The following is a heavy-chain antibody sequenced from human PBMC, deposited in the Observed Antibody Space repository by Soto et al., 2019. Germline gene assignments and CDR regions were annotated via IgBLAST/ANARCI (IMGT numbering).Heavy chain of an antibody. Sequence: ASVKVSCKASGHSITSRYMHWVRQAPGQGLEWMGTIDPTGGRTNYAQKFQGRVTMTRDTSTSTVYMELSSLTSEDTAVYYCSGEQSWQDLVWWLDPWGQGTLVTVSS. CDR3: SGEQSWQDLVWWLDP. J-gene: IGHJ5*02. CDR1: GHSITSRY. D-gene: IGHD6-13*01. CDR2: IDPTGGRT. V-gene: IGHV1-46*03.